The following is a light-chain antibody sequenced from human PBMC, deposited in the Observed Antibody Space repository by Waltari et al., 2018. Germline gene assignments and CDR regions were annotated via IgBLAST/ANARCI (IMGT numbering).Light chain of an antibody. Sequence: VLPQSPGTLSLFPGERVTLSCRASQSLTKRYLAWYQQKPGQAPRLLIYGASSRAAGIPDRFSGSGSGTDFTLTISRLEPEDVAVYYCQQYGSSILYTFGQGTKLEIK. CDR1: QSLTKRY. CDR2: GAS. CDR3: QQYGSSILYT. V-gene: IGKV3-20*01. J-gene: IGKJ2*01.